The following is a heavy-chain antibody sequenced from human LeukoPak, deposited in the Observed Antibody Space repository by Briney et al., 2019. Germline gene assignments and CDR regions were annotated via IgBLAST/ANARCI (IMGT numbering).Heavy chain of an antibody. V-gene: IGHV1-3*01. CDR3: AREAVVVVAATPRNWFDP. Sequence: GASVTVSCKTSGYTFTDYAMHWLRQAPGQRLEWTGWINAGNGKTEYSQKFQGRVTITRDTSASTAYMELSSLRSEDTAIYYCAREAVVVVAATPRNWFDPWGQGTLVTVSS. CDR2: INAGNGKT. D-gene: IGHD2-15*01. CDR1: GYTFTDYA. J-gene: IGHJ5*02.